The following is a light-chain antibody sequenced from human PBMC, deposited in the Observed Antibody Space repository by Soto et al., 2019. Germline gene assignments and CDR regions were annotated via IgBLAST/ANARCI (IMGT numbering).Light chain of an antibody. Sequence: QSVLTQPASVSGSPGQSITISCTGTSSDVGNYDSVSWYQQHPGKAPKLMIYEVSNRPSGVSNRFSGSKSGNTASLTISGLQAVDEADYYCNSYTSSNSWVFGGGTKLTVL. J-gene: IGLJ3*02. CDR1: SSDVGNYDS. CDR2: EVS. CDR3: NSYTSSNSWV. V-gene: IGLV2-14*01.